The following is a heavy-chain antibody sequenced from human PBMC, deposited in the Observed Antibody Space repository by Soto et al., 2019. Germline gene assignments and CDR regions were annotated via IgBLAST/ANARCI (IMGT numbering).Heavy chain of an antibody. V-gene: IGHV4-34*01. D-gene: IGHD5-12*01. J-gene: IGHJ5*02. CDR3: ARHRIQEMATTSNWFDP. CDR2: INHSGST. Sequence: KSSETLSLTCAVYGGSFSGYYWSWIRQPPGKGLEWIGEINHSGSTNYNPSLKSRVTISVDTSKNQFSLKLSSVTAADTAVYYCARHRIQEMATTSNWFDPWGQGTLVTVSS. CDR1: GGSFSGYY.